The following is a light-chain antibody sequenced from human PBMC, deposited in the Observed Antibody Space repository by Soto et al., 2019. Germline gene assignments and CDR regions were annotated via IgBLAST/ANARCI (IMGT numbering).Light chain of an antibody. CDR3: SSYTSSSTVV. CDR1: GSDVG. CDR2: EVS. Sequence: QSALTQPASVSGCPGQSITISCTGTGSDVGVSWYQQHPGKAPKVMIYEVSNRPSGVSNRFSGSKSGNTASLTISGLQAEDEADYYCSSYTSSSTVVFGGGTKLTVL. J-gene: IGLJ2*01. V-gene: IGLV2-14*01.